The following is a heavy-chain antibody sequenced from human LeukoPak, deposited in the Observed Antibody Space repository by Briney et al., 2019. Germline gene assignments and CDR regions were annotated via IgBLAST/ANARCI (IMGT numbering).Heavy chain of an antibody. V-gene: IGHV4-4*07. J-gene: IGHJ4*02. D-gene: IGHD6-13*01. CDR3: ARGGGSSWTYYFDY. Sequence: SETLSLTCTVSGGSISSYYWSWIRQPAGKGLEWIGRIYTSGSTNYNPSLKSRVTMSVDTSKNQFSLKLSSVTAADTAVYYCARGGGSSWTYYFDYWGQGTLVTVSS. CDR2: IYTSGST. CDR1: GGSISSYY.